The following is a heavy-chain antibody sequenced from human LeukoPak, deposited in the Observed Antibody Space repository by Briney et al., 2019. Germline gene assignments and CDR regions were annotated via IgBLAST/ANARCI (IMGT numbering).Heavy chain of an antibody. D-gene: IGHD3-3*01. CDR3: AAHYDFWSGYPRIYDY. V-gene: IGHV4-34*01. Sequence: PSETLSLTCAVYGGSFSGYYWSWIRQPPGKGLEWIGEINHSGSTNYNPSLKSRVTISVDTSKDQFSLKLSSVTAADTAVYYCAAHYDFWSGYPRIYDYWGQGTLVTVSS. CDR1: GGSFSGYY. J-gene: IGHJ4*02. CDR2: INHSGST.